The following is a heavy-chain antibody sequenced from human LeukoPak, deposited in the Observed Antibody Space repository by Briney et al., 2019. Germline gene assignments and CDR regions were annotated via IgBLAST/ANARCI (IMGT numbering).Heavy chain of an antibody. CDR1: GFTFSSYW. CDR3: AREVPGGSSWFDY. V-gene: IGHV3-7*01. Sequence: PGGSLRLSCAASGFTFSSYWMSWVRQAPGKGLEWVANINLDGSVKYYVASVKGRFTISRDNAKSSLYLQMNSLRAEDTAVYYCAREVPGGSSWFDYWGQGTLVTVSS. D-gene: IGHD6-13*01. J-gene: IGHJ4*02. CDR2: INLDGSVK.